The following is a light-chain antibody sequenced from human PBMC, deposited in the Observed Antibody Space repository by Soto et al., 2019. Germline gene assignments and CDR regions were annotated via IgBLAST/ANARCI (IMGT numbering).Light chain of an antibody. Sequence: EIVLTQSPGTLSLSPGERATLSCRASQSVSSSYLAWYQQKPGQAPRLLIYDASSRATGIPDRFSGGGSGTDFTLTISRLEPEDFAVYYCQQYGNSPITFGQGTRLEIK. CDR1: QSVSSSY. CDR2: DAS. CDR3: QQYGNSPIT. J-gene: IGKJ5*01. V-gene: IGKV3-20*01.